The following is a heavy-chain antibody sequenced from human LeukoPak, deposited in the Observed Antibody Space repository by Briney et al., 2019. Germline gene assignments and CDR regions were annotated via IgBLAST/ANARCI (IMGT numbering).Heavy chain of an antibody. J-gene: IGHJ4*02. D-gene: IGHD3-22*01. CDR2: ISSSSSYI. CDR1: GFTFSSYS. V-gene: IGHV3-21*01. Sequence: KPGGSLRLSCAASGFTFSSYSMNWVRQAPGKGLEWVSSISSSSSYIYYADSVKGRFTISRDNAKNSLYLQMNSLRAEDTAVYYCARAHSYYYDSNGHSDYWGQGTLVTVSS. CDR3: ARAHSYYYDSNGHSDY.